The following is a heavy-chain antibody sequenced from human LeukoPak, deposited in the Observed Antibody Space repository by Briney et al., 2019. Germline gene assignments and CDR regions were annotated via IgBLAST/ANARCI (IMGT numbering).Heavy chain of an antibody. CDR2: IYSYGRSI. CDR3: ARGGSPPEALGDALNI. CDR1: GFTFSKYW. Sequence: GGSLTLSCAASGFTFSKYWMHWVRQAPGKGLVRVSRIYSYGRSIIYGASVKGRLTISTDNAKNTLYLQMNSLRVEDTAVYYCARGGSPPEALGDALNIWGQGTMVTVSS. V-gene: IGHV3-74*01. J-gene: IGHJ3*02. D-gene: IGHD1-26*01.